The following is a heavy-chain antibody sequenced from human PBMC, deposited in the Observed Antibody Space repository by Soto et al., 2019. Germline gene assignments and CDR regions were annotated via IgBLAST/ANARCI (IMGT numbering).Heavy chain of an antibody. V-gene: IGHV1-3*05. CDR1: GYTFTSYA. Sequence: QVQLVQSGAEEKKPGASVKVSCKASGYTFTSYAMHWVRQAPGQRLEWMGWINAGNGNTKYSQKFQGRVTITRDTSASTAYMELSSLRSEDTAVYYCARDQRYSYGLRYYYYGMDVWGQGTTVTVSS. D-gene: IGHD5-18*01. CDR3: ARDQRYSYGLRYYYYGMDV. CDR2: INAGNGNT. J-gene: IGHJ6*02.